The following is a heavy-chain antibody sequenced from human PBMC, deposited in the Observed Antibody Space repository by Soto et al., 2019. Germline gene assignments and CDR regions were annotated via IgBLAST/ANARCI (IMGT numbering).Heavy chain of an antibody. Sequence: SETLFLPWHVSGCSLTSGVYYWSWIRQHPGKGLEWIGYIYYSGFTCYNPSLKSRVTISVDTSKNQFSLKLSSVTAADTAVYDCARSVFPWGQGTLITLSS. CDR3: ARSVFP. CDR2: IYYSGFT. J-gene: IGHJ5*02. V-gene: IGHV4-31*02. CDR1: GCSLTSGVYY.